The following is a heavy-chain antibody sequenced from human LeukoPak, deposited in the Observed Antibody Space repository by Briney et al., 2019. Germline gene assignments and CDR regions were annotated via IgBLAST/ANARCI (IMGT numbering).Heavy chain of an antibody. J-gene: IGHJ6*02. CDR2: ISYDGSNK. CDR1: GFTFGSYV. D-gene: IGHD6-13*01. Sequence: PGGSLRLSCAASGFTFGSYVMTWVRQAPGKGLEWVAVISYDGSNKDYADSVKGRFTISRDNSKNALYLQINSLRAEDTAVYYCAKYSSSSNFYYGMDVWGQGTTVTVCS. CDR3: AKYSSSSNFYYGMDV. V-gene: IGHV3-30*18.